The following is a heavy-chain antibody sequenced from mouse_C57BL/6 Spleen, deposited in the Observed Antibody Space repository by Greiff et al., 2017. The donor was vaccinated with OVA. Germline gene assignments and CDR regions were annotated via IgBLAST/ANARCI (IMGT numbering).Heavy chain of an antibody. J-gene: IGHJ2*01. CDR2: INPNNGGT. V-gene: IGHV1-26*01. Sequence: VQLQQSGPELVKPGASVKISCKASGYTFTDYYMNWVKQSHGKSLEWIGDINPNNGGTSYNQKFKGKATLTVDKSSSTAYMELRSLTSEDSAVYYCASHYYYGSSFDDWGQGTTLTVSS. CDR1: GYTFTDYY. D-gene: IGHD1-1*01. CDR3: ASHYYYGSSFDD.